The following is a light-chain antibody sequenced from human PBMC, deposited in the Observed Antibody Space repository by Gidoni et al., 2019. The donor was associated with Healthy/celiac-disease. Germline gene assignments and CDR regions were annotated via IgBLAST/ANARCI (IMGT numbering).Light chain of an antibody. CDR3: RQYNNWPRT. J-gene: IGKJ1*01. Sequence: EIVMTQSPATLSVSPGERATLSCRASQSVSSNLAWYQQKPGPAPKLLIYGASARATGIPARFSGSGSGTEFTLTISSLQSEVFAVYYCRQYNNWPRTFGQGTRVKIK. CDR1: QSVSSN. V-gene: IGKV3-15*01. CDR2: GAS.